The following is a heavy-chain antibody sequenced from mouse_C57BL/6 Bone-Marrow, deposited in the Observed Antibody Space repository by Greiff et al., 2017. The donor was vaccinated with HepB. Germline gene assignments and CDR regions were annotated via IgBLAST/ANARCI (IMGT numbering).Heavy chain of an antibody. CDR2: IWSGGST. Sequence: QVQLKESGPGLVQPSQSLSITCTVSGFSFTSYGVHWVRQSPGKGLEWLGVIWSGGSTDYNAAFISRLSISKDNSKSQVFFKMNSLQADDTAIYYCARKESLLWLPYYAMDYWGQGTSVTVSS. D-gene: IGHD2-9*01. CDR3: ARKESLLWLPYYAMDY. J-gene: IGHJ4*01. V-gene: IGHV2-2*01. CDR1: GFSFTSYG.